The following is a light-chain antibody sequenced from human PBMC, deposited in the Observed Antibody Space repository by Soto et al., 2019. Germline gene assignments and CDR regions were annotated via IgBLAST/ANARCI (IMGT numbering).Light chain of an antibody. CDR1: QSVSSN. CDR3: QQYNNWPRT. Sequence: EIVMTQSPGTLSVSPGERATLSCRASQSVSSNLAWYQQKPGQAPSLLIYGASTRATSIPARFSGSGSGTEFALTISSLQSEDFAVYYCQQYNNWPRTFGQGTKVEIK. CDR2: GAS. J-gene: IGKJ1*01. V-gene: IGKV3-15*01.